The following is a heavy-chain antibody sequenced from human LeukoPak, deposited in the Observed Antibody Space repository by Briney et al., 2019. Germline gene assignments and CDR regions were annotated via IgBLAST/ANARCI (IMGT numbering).Heavy chain of an antibody. Sequence: SETLSLTCTVSGGSISSRVYYWGWIRQTPGKGFEWIGSAYSSGSANYSPSLKSRVTISVDSSKNQFSLRLITVTATDTAVYYCAKGSYSFDYWGQGTQVTVSS. CDR1: GGSISSRVYY. D-gene: IGHD1-26*01. J-gene: IGHJ4*02. V-gene: IGHV4-39*07. CDR3: AKGSYSFDY. CDR2: AYSSGSA.